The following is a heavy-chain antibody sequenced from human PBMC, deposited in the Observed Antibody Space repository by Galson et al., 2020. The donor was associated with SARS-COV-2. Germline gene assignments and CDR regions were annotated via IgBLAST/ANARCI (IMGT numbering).Heavy chain of an antibody. V-gene: IGHV4-31*03. CDR3: ARDSGYMVGATSAFDI. CDR1: GGSISSNGYY. CDR2: IYYSGSA. Sequence: SETLSLTCTVSGGSISSNGYYWTWIRQHPGTGLEWIGYIYYSGSAYYSPSLKSRVTISVDTSKNQFSLKLTSVTAADTAVYYCARDSGYMVGATSAFDIWGQGTMVTVSS. D-gene: IGHD1-26*01. J-gene: IGHJ3*02.